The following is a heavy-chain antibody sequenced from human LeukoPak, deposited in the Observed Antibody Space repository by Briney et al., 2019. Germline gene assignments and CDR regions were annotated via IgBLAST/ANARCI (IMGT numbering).Heavy chain of an antibody. Sequence: GGSLRLSCAASGFSFSSHAMHWVRQAPGEGLEYVSVISEDGGSTYYANSVKGRFTISRDNSKNTLYLQMGGLRVEDTAVYYCSREASRSYYSGAGDYWGQGTLVTVSS. V-gene: IGHV3-64*01. CDR2: ISEDGGST. CDR1: GFSFSSHA. CDR3: SREASRSYYSGAGDY. J-gene: IGHJ4*02. D-gene: IGHD1-26*01.